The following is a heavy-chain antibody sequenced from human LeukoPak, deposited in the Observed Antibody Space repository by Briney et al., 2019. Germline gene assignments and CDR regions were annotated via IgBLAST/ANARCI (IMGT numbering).Heavy chain of an antibody. CDR2: INPSGGTT. V-gene: IGHV1-46*04. CDR3: ARGGHSQLGGDIVVVVPANNWFDP. CDR1: GFTFTSYY. Sequence: ASVTVSCKASGFTFTSYYMHWLRQAPGQGLEWMGVINPSGGTTTYAQNLQGRVTMTRDTSTSTVYMELSSLRSDDTAVYYCARGGHSQLGGDIVVVVPANNWFDPWGQGTLVTVSS. D-gene: IGHD2-15*01. J-gene: IGHJ5*02.